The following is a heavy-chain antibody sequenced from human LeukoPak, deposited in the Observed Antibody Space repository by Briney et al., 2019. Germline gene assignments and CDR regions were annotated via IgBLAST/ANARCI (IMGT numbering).Heavy chain of an antibody. D-gene: IGHD3-22*01. Sequence: PSETLSLTCTVSGGSISSGGYYWSWIRQHPGKGLEWIGYIYYSGGTYYNPSLKSRVTLSVDTSKNQFSLKLSSVTAADTAVYYCAGGFEGSEHTMIVPIDFDYWGQGTLVTVSS. V-gene: IGHV4-31*03. CDR1: GGSISSGGYY. CDR3: AGGFEGSEHTMIVPIDFDY. CDR2: IYYSGGT. J-gene: IGHJ4*02.